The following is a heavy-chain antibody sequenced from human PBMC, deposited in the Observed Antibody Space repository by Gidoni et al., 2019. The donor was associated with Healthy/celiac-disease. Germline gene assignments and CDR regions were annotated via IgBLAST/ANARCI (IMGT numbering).Heavy chain of an antibody. Sequence: EVQLVESGGGLVQPGGSLRLSCAASGFTFSSYWMHWVRQAPGKGLVWVSRINSDGSSTSYADSVKGRFTISRDNAKNTLYLQMNSLRAEDTAVYYCASGPTTYYYDSSGYCLYWGQGTLVTVSS. J-gene: IGHJ4*02. CDR3: ASGPTTYYYDSSGYCLY. D-gene: IGHD3-22*01. CDR1: GFTFSSYW. CDR2: INSDGSST. V-gene: IGHV3-74*01.